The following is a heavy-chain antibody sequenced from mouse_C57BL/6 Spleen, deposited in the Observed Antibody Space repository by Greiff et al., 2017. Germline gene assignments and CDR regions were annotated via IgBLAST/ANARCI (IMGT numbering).Heavy chain of an antibody. V-gene: IGHV1-4*01. Sequence: QVQLQQSGAELARPGASVKMSCKASGYTFTSYTMHWVKQRPGQGLEWIGYINPSSGYTKYNQKFKDKATLTVDKSSSTAYMQLSSLTSEYSAVYYCARGIYGNPSYFDYWGQGTTLTVSS. CDR2: INPSSGYT. J-gene: IGHJ2*01. D-gene: IGHD1-1*01. CDR3: ARGIYGNPSYFDY. CDR1: GYTFTSYT.